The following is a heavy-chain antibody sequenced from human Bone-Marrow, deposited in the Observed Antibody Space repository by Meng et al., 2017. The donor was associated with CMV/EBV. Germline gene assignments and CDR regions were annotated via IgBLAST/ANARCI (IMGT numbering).Heavy chain of an antibody. D-gene: IGHD1-26*01. V-gene: IGHV4-59*01. Sequence: SATLSLTCTVSGGSISSYYWSWIRQPPGKGLEWIGYIYYSGSTNYNPSLKSRVTISVDTSKNQFSLKLSSVTAADTAVYYCARVGAHYYYYGMDVWDQGTTDTVSS. CDR2: IYYSGST. J-gene: IGHJ6*02. CDR3: ARVGAHYYYYGMDV. CDR1: GGSISSYY.